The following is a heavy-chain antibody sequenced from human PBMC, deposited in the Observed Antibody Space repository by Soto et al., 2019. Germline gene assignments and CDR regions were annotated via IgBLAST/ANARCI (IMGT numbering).Heavy chain of an antibody. V-gene: IGHV1-18*01. CDR3: VRGATACHSCGELWTYWYFDL. D-gene: IGHD1-1*01. J-gene: IGHJ2*01. CDR1: GYTFTSYG. Sequence: QVQLVQSGAEVKKPGASVKVSCKASGYTFTSYGISWVRQAPGQGLEWMGWISAYNGNTNYAQKLQGRVTMTTDTSTSTAYMELRSLRSDDTAVYYCVRGATACHSCGELWTYWYFDLWGRGTLVTVSS. CDR2: ISAYNGNT.